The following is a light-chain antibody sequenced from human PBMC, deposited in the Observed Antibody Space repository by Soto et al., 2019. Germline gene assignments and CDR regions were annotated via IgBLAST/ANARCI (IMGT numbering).Light chain of an antibody. Sequence: EIVLTQSPGTLSLSPGERATLSCRASQSVSSSYLVWYQQKPGQAPRLLIYSASNRATGIPDRFSGSGSGTDFTLTISRLEPEDFAVYYCQYSGTFGQGTKVEIK. J-gene: IGKJ1*01. CDR1: QSVSSSY. CDR2: SAS. CDR3: QYSGT. V-gene: IGKV3-20*01.